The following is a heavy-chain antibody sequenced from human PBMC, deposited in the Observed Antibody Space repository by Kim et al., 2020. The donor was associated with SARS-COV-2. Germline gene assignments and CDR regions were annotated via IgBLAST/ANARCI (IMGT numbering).Heavy chain of an antibody. V-gene: IGHV4-61*02. J-gene: IGHJ4*02. Sequence: SETLSLTCTVSGGSISSGSYYWSWIRQPAGKGLEWIGRIYTSGSTNYNPSLKSRVTISVDTSKNQFSLKLSSVTAADTAVYYCAREFPLTYDSSGYYSGGYDYWGQGTLVTVSS. D-gene: IGHD3-22*01. CDR2: IYTSGST. CDR1: GGSISSGSYY. CDR3: AREFPLTYDSSGYYSGGYDY.